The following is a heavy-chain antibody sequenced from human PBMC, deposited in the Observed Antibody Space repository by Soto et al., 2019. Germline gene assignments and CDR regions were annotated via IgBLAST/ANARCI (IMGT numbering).Heavy chain of an antibody. J-gene: IGHJ4*02. V-gene: IGHV1-3*01. Sequence: ASVKVSCKASGYTFTSYAMHWMRQAPGQRLEWMGWINAGNGNTKYSQKFQGRVTITRDTSASTAYMELSSLRSEDTAVYYCARDSGYSSGWYEQYYFDYWGQGTLVTVSS. D-gene: IGHD6-19*01. CDR3: ARDSGYSSGWYEQYYFDY. CDR2: INAGNGNT. CDR1: GYTFTSYA.